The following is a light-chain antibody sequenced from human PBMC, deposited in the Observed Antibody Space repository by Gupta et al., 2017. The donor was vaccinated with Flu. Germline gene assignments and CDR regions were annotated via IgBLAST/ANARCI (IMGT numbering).Light chain of an antibody. V-gene: IGLV1-47*01. Sequence: QSVLPQAPSVTGTPGQGVTISCSGSNSNIGRNYVFWYQQLPGQAPKLLIYRNEHRPSGVPDRFSGSKSATSASLAISGLRSEDEGHYYCAAWDDTLSGRGVFGGGTRVTVL. CDR1: NSNIGRNY. J-gene: IGLJ3*02. CDR3: AAWDDTLSGRGV. CDR2: RNE.